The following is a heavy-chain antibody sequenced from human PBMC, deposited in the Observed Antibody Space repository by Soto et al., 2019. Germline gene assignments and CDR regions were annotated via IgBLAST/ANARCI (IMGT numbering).Heavy chain of an antibody. J-gene: IGHJ4*02. V-gene: IGHV1-8*01. CDR3: ARSPSPRKGGRIFDY. D-gene: IGHD2-15*01. Sequence: QVQLVQSGAEVKKPGAPVKVSCKASGYTFTSYDINWVRQATGQGLERMGWMNPNSGNTGYAQKFQGRVTMTRNTSISTAYMELSSLRSEDTAVYYCARSPSPRKGGRIFDYWGQGTLVTVSS. CDR1: GYTFTSYD. CDR2: MNPNSGNT.